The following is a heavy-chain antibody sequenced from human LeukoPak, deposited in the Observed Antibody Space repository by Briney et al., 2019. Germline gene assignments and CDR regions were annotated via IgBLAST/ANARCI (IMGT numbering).Heavy chain of an antibody. J-gene: IGHJ4*02. CDR2: ILYDGSIK. D-gene: IGHD3-9*01. CDR1: GFTFSSYN. Sequence: GGSLRLSCVASGFTFSSYNMHWVRQAPGKGLEWVAVILYDGSIKYYADSVKGRSTISRDNSKNTLYLQMSSLRAEDTAVYYCARQGGDILTGYLDYWGQGTLVTVSA. V-gene: IGHV3-30-3*01. CDR3: ARQGGDILTGYLDY.